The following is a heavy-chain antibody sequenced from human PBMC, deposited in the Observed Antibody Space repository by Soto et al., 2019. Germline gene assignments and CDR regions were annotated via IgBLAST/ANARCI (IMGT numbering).Heavy chain of an antibody. CDR3: AKMRDIVLVPAAIVPDFDY. Sequence: GGSLRLSCAASGFTFDDYAMHWVRQAPGKGLEWVAVISYDGSNKYYADSVKGRFTISRDNSKNTLYLQMNSLRAEDTAVYYCAKMRDIVLVPAAIVPDFDYWGQGTLVTVSS. CDR2: ISYDGSNK. CDR1: GFTFDDYA. V-gene: IGHV3-30*18. D-gene: IGHD2-2*01. J-gene: IGHJ4*02.